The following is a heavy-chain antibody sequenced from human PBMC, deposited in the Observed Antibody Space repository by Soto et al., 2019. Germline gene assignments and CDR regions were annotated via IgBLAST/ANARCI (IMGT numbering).Heavy chain of an antibody. D-gene: IGHD6-19*01. CDR3: AKAIRGASGWFYFDC. V-gene: IGHV3-23*01. J-gene: IGHJ4*01. Sequence: PGGSLRLSCAASGFTFSSYAITWVRQAPGKGLEWVSTISGSGGTTYYADSVKGRFTVSRDNSNNTLFLQMNSLRAQDTAVYYCAKAIRGASGWFYFDCWGQGTLVTVSS. CDR1: GFTFSSYA. CDR2: ISGSGGTT.